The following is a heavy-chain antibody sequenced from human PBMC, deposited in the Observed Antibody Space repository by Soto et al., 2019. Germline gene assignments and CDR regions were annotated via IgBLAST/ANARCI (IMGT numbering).Heavy chain of an antibody. J-gene: IGHJ6*02. V-gene: IGHV3-30*18. CDR3: AKDRGSSGWYDKYYYYGMDV. CDR1: GFTFSSYG. Sequence: GGSLRLSCAASGFTFSSYGMHWVRQAPGKGLEWVAVISYDGSNKYYADSVKGRFTISRDNSKNTLYLQMSSLRAEDTAVYYCAKDRGSSGWYDKYYYYGMDVWGQGTTVTVSS. CDR2: ISYDGSNK. D-gene: IGHD6-19*01.